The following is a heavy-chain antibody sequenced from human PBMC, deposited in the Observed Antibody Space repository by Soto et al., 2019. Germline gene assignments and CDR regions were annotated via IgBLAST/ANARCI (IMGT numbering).Heavy chain of an antibody. D-gene: IGHD3-3*01. J-gene: IGHJ5*02. V-gene: IGHV4-38-2*02. CDR1: VYSIISVYY. CDR2: IYHSGST. Sequence: SDTLSLTCSFSVYSIISVYYCCCIRQPPGKWLEWIGSIYHSGSTYYNQSLKSRVTISVETSKNQFSLKLSSVTAADTAVYYCARVENYDFWSGHDPWFEPWGQGTLVNVSS. CDR3: ARVENYDFWSGHDPWFEP.